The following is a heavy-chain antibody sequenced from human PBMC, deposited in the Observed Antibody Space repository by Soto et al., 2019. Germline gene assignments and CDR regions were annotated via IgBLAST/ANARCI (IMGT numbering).Heavy chain of an antibody. D-gene: IGHD2-21*02. J-gene: IGHJ6*02. V-gene: IGHV3-33*01. CDR3: ARGGMSVADCGGDCEPSYYYYGMDV. Sequence: QVQLVESGGGVVQPGRSLRLSCAASGFTFSSYGMHWVRQAPGKGLEWVAVIWYDGSNKYYADSVKGRFTISRDNSKNTLYLQMNSLRAEDTAVYYCARGGMSVADCGGDCEPSYYYYGMDVWGQGTTVTVSS. CDR1: GFTFSSYG. CDR2: IWYDGSNK.